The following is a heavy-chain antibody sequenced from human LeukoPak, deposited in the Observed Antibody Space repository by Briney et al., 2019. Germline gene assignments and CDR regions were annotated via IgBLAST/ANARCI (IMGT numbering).Heavy chain of an antibody. CDR2: IYYSGTT. V-gene: IGHV4-31*03. CDR3: AREIVVVPAAMSLAARPGGWFDS. D-gene: IGHD2-2*01. CDR1: GGSISSGGSY. J-gene: IGHJ5*01. Sequence: PSQTRSPTCTVSGGSISSGGSYWSWIRQHPGKGLGWIGYIYYSGTTYYNPSLKSRVTISVDTSKNQFSLKLSSVTAADTAVYYCAREIVVVPAAMSLAARPGGWFDSWGQGTLGTVSS.